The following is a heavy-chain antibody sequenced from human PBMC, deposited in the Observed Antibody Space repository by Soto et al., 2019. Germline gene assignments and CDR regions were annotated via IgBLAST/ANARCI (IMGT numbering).Heavy chain of an antibody. CDR2: ISGSGGST. CDR1: GFTFSSYA. Sequence: GGSLRLSCAASGFTFSSYAMSWVRQAPGKGLEWVSAISGSGGSTYYADSVKGRLTISRDNSKNTLYLQMNSLRAEDTAVYYCAKREGPDTHLDYWGQGTLVTVSS. CDR3: AKREGPDTHLDY. V-gene: IGHV3-23*01. J-gene: IGHJ4*02.